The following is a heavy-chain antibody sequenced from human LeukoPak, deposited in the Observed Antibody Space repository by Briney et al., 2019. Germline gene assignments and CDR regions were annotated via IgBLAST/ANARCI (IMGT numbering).Heavy chain of an antibody. D-gene: IGHD4-23*01. V-gene: IGHV3-11*04. CDR3: AKISSTMVVNS. Sequence: GGSLRLSCAASGFTFSDYYMSWIRQAPGKGLEWVSYSSSSGNIIYYADSVMGRFTSSRDNAKNSLYLQMNSLRVEDTAVYYCAKISSTMVVNSWGQGTLVTVSS. CDR1: GFTFSDYY. CDR2: SSSSGNII. J-gene: IGHJ5*02.